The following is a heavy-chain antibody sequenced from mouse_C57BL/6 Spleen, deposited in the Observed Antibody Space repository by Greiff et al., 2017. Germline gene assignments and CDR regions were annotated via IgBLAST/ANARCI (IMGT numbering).Heavy chain of an antibody. CDR1: GYTFTSYW. D-gene: IGHD2-5*01. Sequence: QVQLQQPGAELVKPGASVKLSCKASGYTFTSYWMHWVKQRPGQGLEWIGMIHPNSGSTNYNEKFKSKATLTVDKSSSTAYMQLSSLTTEDSAVYYCAPDYSSFAWFAYWGQGTLVTVSA. V-gene: IGHV1-64*01. J-gene: IGHJ3*01. CDR2: IHPNSGST. CDR3: APDYSSFAWFAY.